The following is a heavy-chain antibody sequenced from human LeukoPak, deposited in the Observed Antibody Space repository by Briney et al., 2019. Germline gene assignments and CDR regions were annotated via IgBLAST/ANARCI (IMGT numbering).Heavy chain of an antibody. D-gene: IGHD3-22*01. V-gene: IGHV1-2*02. CDR3: ARGDHSSGYSLDY. Sequence: ASVKVSCKASGYTFTRYYMHWARQAPGQGLEWMGWINPNSCSTNYAQKFQGRVPMTRDTSISTAYMELSRLRSDDTAVYYCARGDHSSGYSLDYRGQGTLVTVSS. CDR1: GYTFTRYY. J-gene: IGHJ4*02. CDR2: INPNSCST.